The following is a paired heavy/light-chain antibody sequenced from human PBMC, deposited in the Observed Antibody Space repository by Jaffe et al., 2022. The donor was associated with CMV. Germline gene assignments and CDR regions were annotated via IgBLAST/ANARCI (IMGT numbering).Heavy chain of an antibody. V-gene: IGHV3-30*18. Sequence: QVQLVESGGGVVQPGGSLRLSCAASGFTLNMYGMYWVRQAPGKGLEWVAFISYDGSNKYYADSVEGRFTISRDSSKNTLYLQMNSLRAEDTAVYYCAKPYGSGSYYNFYYFDYWGQGTLVTVSS. CDR3: AKPYGSGSYYNFYYFDY. J-gene: IGHJ4*02. CDR2: ISYDGSNK. D-gene: IGHD3-10*01. CDR1: GFTLNMYG.
Light chain of an antibody. CDR1: QSVSSSY. CDR3: QQYGNSPLT. Sequence: EIVLTQSPATLSLSPGERATLSCGASQSVSSSYLAWYQQKPGLAPRLLIYDASSRATGIPDRFSGSGSGTDFTLTISRLEPEDFAVYYCQQYGNSPLTFGGGTKVEIK. V-gene: IGKV3D-20*01. J-gene: IGKJ4*01. CDR2: DAS.